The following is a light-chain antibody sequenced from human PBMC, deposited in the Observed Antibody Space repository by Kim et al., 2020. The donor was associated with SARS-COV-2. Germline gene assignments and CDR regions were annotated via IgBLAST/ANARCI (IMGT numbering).Light chain of an antibody. CDR3: SSYSSSTTYV. J-gene: IGLJ1*01. V-gene: IGLV2-14*03. CDR1: NSDIGGYNY. CDR2: DVS. Sequence: GQSITISCTGTNSDIGGYNYVSWYQQHPDKAPKLMIYDVSHRPSGVSNRFSGSKSGNTASLTISGLQAEDEADYYCSSYSSSTTYVFGPGTKVTVL.